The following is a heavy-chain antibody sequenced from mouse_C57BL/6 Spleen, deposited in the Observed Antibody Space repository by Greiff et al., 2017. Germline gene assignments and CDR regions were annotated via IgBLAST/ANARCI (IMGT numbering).Heavy chain of an antibody. J-gene: IGHJ3*01. Sequence: EVKLMESGGGLVQPGGSLKLSCAASGFTFSDYGMHWVRQAPEKGLEWVAYISSGSSTIYYADTVKGRFTISRDNAKNTLFLQMTSLRSEDATMYYCSKYGSGAYWGQGTLVTVSA. CDR2: ISSGSSTI. D-gene: IGHD1-1*01. CDR1: GFTFSDYG. CDR3: SKYGSGAY. V-gene: IGHV5-17*01.